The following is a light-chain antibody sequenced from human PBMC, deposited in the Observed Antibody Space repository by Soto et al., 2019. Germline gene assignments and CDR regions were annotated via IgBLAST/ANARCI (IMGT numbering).Light chain of an antibody. CDR1: SSDVGGYNY. J-gene: IGLJ1*01. V-gene: IGLV2-14*01. Sequence: HSALTQPASVSGSPGQSITITCTGTSSDVGGYNYVSWYQQHPGKAPKLMIYEVSNRPSGVSNRFSGSKSANTASLTISGLLAEDEADYYCSSYTSSSTYVFGTGTKLTVL. CDR2: EVS. CDR3: SSYTSSSTYV.